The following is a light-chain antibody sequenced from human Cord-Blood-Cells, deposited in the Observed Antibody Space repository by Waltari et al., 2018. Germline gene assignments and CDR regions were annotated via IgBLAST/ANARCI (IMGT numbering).Light chain of an antibody. CDR1: SSDVASYNR. CDR2: EVS. V-gene: IGLV2-18*02. J-gene: IGLJ1*01. Sequence: QSALTQPPSVSGSPVQSVTISCTGTSSDVASYNRVSWYQQPPGTAPKLMIYEVSNRPSGVPDRFSGSKSGNTASLTISGLQAEDEADYYCSSYTSSSTYVFGTGTKVTVL. CDR3: SSYTSSSTYV.